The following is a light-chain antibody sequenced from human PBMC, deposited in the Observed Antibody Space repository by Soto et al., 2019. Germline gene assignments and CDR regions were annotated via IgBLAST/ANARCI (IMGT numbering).Light chain of an antibody. J-gene: IGLJ1*01. Sequence: QSVLTQPPSVSGAPGQRGTISCTGSGSNIGAGYDVHWYQHRPGTAPKLLVFGDSHRPSGVPDRFSGSKSGTSASLSITGLQAEDEGDYYCQSYDSTLDARYFFGTGTKLTVL. CDR1: GSNIGAGYD. CDR3: QSYDSTLDARYF. CDR2: GDS. V-gene: IGLV1-40*01.